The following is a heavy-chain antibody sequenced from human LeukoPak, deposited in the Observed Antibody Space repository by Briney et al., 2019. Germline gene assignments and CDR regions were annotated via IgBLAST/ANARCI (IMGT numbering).Heavy chain of an antibody. Sequence: ASVKLSCNASGSTFTSYGNSCERGAPGQRLGWMGGISAYIGNTSYAQKFQGRVTITADKSTSTAYMELSSLRSEDTAVYYCARDDYCSGGSCYGWFDPWGQGTLVTVSS. V-gene: IGHV1-18*01. CDR1: GSTFTSYG. J-gene: IGHJ5*02. CDR3: ARDDYCSGGSCYGWFDP. D-gene: IGHD2-15*01. CDR2: ISAYIGNT.